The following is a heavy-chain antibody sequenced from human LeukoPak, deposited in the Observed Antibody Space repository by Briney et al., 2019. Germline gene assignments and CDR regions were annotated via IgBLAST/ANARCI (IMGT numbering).Heavy chain of an antibody. Sequence: SETLSLTCTASGGSISSYYWSWIRQPAGKGLEWIGRIYTSGSTNYNPSLKSRVTMSVDTSKNQFSLKLSSVTAADTAVYYCARGGGYCSSTSCPTFDPWGQGTLVTVSS. J-gene: IGHJ5*02. CDR1: GGSISSYY. CDR2: IYTSGST. CDR3: ARGGGYCSSTSCPTFDP. D-gene: IGHD2-2*01. V-gene: IGHV4-4*07.